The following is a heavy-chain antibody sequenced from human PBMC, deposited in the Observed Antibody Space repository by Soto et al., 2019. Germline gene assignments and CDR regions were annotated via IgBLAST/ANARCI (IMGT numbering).Heavy chain of an antibody. CDR2: ISAYNGNT. D-gene: IGHD1-26*01. CDR3: ARVVGARGHWSDP. V-gene: IGHV1-18*01. CDR1: GYTFSSYG. Sequence: QVQLVQSGGEVKKPGASVKVSCKASGYTFSSYGIRWVRQAPGQGLEWMGRISAYNGNTNYAQKLQGRVTMTTDTSTSTAYMELRSLRSHATAVYYYARVVGARGHWSDPWGQGTLVTVSS. J-gene: IGHJ5*02.